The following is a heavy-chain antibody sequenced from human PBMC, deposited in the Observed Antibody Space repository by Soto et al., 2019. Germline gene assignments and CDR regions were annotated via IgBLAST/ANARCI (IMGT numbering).Heavy chain of an antibody. Sequence: QLQLQESGPGLVKPSETLSLTCTVSGGSISSSSYYWDWIRQPPGKGLEWIGSIYYRGSTYYNPSLKSRVTISVDTSKKQFSLKLSSVTAADTAVYYCARRGGATLMDYWGQGTLVTVSS. V-gene: IGHV4-39*01. J-gene: IGHJ4*02. D-gene: IGHD5-12*01. CDR3: ARRGGATLMDY. CDR1: GGSISSSSYY. CDR2: IYYRGST.